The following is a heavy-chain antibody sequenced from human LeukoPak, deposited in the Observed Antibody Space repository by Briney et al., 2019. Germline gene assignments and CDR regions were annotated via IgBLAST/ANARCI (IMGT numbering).Heavy chain of an antibody. J-gene: IGHJ4*02. CDR1: GFTFSSYW. CDR3: ARVLLWFGESDFDY. D-gene: IGHD3-10*01. V-gene: IGHV3-74*01. CDR2: MNSDGGST. Sequence: GGSLRLSCAASGFTFSSYWMHWVRQAPGKGLVWVSRMNSDGGSTSYADSVKGRFPISRDNAKNTLYLQMNSLRAEDTAVYYCARVLLWFGESDFDYWGQGTLVTVSS.